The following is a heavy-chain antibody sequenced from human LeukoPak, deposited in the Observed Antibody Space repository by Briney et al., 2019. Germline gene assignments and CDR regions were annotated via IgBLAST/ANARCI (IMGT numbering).Heavy chain of an antibody. D-gene: IGHD3-9*01. CDR2: IIPIFGTA. CDR3: ARNVLLDTRLLGDIRRDYDILTGYHRDYYYYYYMDV. CDR1: GGTFSSYA. Sequence: GSSVKVSCKASGGTFSSYAISWVRQAPGQGLEWMGGIIPIFGTANYAQKFQGRVTITTDESTSTAYMELSSLRSEDTAVYYCARNVLLDTRLLGDIRRDYDILTGYHRDYYYYYYMDVWGKGTTVTVSS. J-gene: IGHJ6*03. V-gene: IGHV1-69*05.